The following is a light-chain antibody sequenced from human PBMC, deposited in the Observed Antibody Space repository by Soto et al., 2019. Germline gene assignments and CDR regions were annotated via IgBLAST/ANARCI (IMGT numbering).Light chain of an antibody. CDR3: QQTSAFPRT. J-gene: IGKJ2*01. Sequence: DIQMTQSPSTLPGSVGDRVTITCRASRDISNSLAWYQQTPGKAPKLLLRGASSLHRGVPSRFSGGGAGTEFTLTISSLQPEDFATYYCQQTSAFPRTFGQGTKVDIK. V-gene: IGKV1-12*01. CDR2: GAS. CDR1: RDISNS.